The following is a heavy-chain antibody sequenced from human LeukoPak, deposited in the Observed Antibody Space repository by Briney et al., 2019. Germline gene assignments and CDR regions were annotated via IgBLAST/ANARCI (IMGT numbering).Heavy chain of an antibody. J-gene: IGHJ6*02. V-gene: IGHV4-4*07. D-gene: IGHD6-13*01. CDR3: ARDEQLAGDYYYYGMDV. Sequence: SETLSLTCTVSGGSISSYYWSWIRQPAGKGLEWIGRIYTSGSTNYNPSLKSRVTMSVDTSMNQFSLKLSSVTAADTAVYYCARDEQLAGDYYYYGMDVWGQGTTVTVSS. CDR2: IYTSGST. CDR1: GGSISSYY.